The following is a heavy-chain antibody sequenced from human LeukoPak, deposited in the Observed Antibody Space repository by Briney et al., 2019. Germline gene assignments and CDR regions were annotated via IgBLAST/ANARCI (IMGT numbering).Heavy chain of an antibody. CDR1: GFTFSTYS. CDR2: ISGSSTTI. Sequence: GGSLRLSCAASGFTFSTYSINWVRQAPGKGLEWVSYISGSSTTIYYADSVKGRFTISRDNAENSLYLQMNSLRDEDTAVYYCARDLVGATASWGQGTLVTVSS. D-gene: IGHD1-26*01. V-gene: IGHV3-48*02. CDR3: ARDLVGATAS. J-gene: IGHJ5*02.